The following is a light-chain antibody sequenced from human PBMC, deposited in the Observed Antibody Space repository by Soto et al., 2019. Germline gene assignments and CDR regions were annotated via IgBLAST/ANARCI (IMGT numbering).Light chain of an antibody. CDR3: QQCYSVFT. V-gene: IGKV1-39*01. CDR2: GAS. CDR1: QSIRTD. J-gene: IGKJ4*01. Sequence: DILMTQSPSSLSASEGDRVTITCRASQSIRTDLAWYQHKPGQAPKLLIFGASSWQAGVPSRFSGSGSGTDFTLTISDLQSEDFATYYCQQCYSVFTFGEGTKVDIK.